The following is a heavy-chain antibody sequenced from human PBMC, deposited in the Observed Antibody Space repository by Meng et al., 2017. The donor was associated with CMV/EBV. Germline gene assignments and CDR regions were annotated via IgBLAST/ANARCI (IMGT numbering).Heavy chain of an antibody. Sequence: GESLKISCAASGFTFSSYWMHWGRQAPGKGLVWVSRINSDGSSTSYEDSVKGRFTISRDNAKNTLYLQMNSLRAEDTAVYYCARGGYYYDSSGYLKGWGQGTLVTVSS. V-gene: IGHV3-74*01. CDR3: ARGGYYYDSSGYLKG. CDR2: INSDGSST. CDR1: GFTFSSYW. J-gene: IGHJ4*02. D-gene: IGHD3-22*01.